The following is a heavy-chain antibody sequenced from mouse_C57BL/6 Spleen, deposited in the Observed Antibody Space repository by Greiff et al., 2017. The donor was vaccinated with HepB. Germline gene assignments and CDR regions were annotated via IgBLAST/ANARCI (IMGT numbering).Heavy chain of an antibody. CDR3: ARPRSTMITNWYFDV. V-gene: IGHV5-9*01. Sequence: EVKLVESGGGLVKPGGSLKLSCAASGFTFSSYTMSWVRQTPEKRLEWVATISGGGGNTYYPDSVKGRFTISRDNAKNTLYLQMSSLRSEDTALYYCARPRSTMITNWYFDVWGTGTTVTVSS. J-gene: IGHJ1*03. D-gene: IGHD2-4*01. CDR2: ISGGGGNT. CDR1: GFTFSSYT.